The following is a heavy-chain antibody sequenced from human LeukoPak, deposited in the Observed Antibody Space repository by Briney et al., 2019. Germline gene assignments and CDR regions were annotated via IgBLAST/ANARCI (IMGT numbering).Heavy chain of an antibody. CDR3: ASGLGYCSSTSCYAGSDY. CDR1: GFTFRSYA. CDR2: ISSNGGST. Sequence: PGGSLRLSCAASGFTFRSYAMHWVRQAPRKGLEYVSAISSNGGSTYYANSVKGRFTISRDNSKNTLYLQMGSLRAEDMAVYYCASGLGYCSSTSCYAGSDYWGQGTLVTVSS. D-gene: IGHD2-2*01. J-gene: IGHJ4*02. V-gene: IGHV3-64*01.